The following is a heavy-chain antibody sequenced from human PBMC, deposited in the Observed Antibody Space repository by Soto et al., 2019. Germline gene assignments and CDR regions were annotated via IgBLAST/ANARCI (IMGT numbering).Heavy chain of an antibody. CDR1: GFTFSSYG. V-gene: IGHV3-33*01. J-gene: IGHJ4*01. CDR2: IWYDGSNK. CDR3: SHSSRGNDY. Sequence: QVQLVESGGGVVQPGRSLRLSCAASGFTFSSYGMHWVRQAPGKGLEWVAVIWYDGSNKYYADSVKGRFTISRDNSKNTLYLQMNSLRAEDTAVYYCSHSSRGNDYWGHGTLVTVSS. D-gene: IGHD6-13*01.